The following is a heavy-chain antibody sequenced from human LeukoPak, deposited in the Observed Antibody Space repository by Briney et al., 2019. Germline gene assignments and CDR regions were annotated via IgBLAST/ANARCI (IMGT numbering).Heavy chain of an antibody. J-gene: IGHJ4*02. CDR1: GFTLRNYW. Sequence: PGGPLRLSCAASGFTLRNYWMSWLRQAPGKGLEWVANIKQDGSGNYVDSVKGRFTISRDNAKNSLYLQMNSLRVDDTAVYYCARGSYWGGDYWGQGTLVTVSS. V-gene: IGHV3-7*01. CDR3: ARGSYWGGDY. D-gene: IGHD7-27*01. CDR2: IKQDGSGN.